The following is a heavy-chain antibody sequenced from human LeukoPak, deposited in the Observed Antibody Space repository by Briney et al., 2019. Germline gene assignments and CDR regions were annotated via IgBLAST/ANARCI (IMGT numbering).Heavy chain of an antibody. Sequence: PGGSLRLSGAASGFTFSSYAMSWVRQAPGKGLEWVSAISGSGGSTYYADSVKGRFTISRDNSKNTLYLQMNSLRAEDTAVYYCAMAVAGKRHAFDYWGQGTLVTVSS. V-gene: IGHV3-23*01. CDR3: AMAVAGKRHAFDY. CDR2: ISGSGGST. J-gene: IGHJ4*02. D-gene: IGHD6-19*01. CDR1: GFTFSSYA.